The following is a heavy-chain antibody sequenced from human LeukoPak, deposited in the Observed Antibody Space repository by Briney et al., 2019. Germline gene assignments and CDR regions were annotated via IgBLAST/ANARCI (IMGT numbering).Heavy chain of an antibody. D-gene: IGHD2-15*01. CDR1: GFTFSSYA. V-gene: IGHV3-64*01. CDR3: AKDPLGRCTGVICYYFDY. J-gene: IGHJ4*02. CDR2: ITNNGGTT. Sequence: GGSLRLSCGASGFTFSSYAMHWVRQAPGKGLEYVSAITNNGGTTYYANSVKGRFTISRDNSKSTLYLQMNSLRAEDAAIYYCAKDPLGRCTGVICYYFDYWGQGTLVTVSS.